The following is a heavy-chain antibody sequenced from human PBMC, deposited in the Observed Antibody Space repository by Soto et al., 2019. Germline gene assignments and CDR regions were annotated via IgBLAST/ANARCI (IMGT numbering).Heavy chain of an antibody. J-gene: IGHJ3*02. V-gene: IGHV1-69*01. CDR3: ARGVPSITIFGVVADAFDI. CDR2: IIPIFGTA. Sequence: QVQLVQSGAEVKKPGSSVKVSYKASGGTFSSYAISWVRQAPGQGLEWMGGIIPIFGTANYAQKFQGRVTITADESTSTAYMELSSLRSEDTAVYYCARGVPSITIFGVVADAFDIWGQGTMVTVSS. D-gene: IGHD3-3*01. CDR1: GGTFSSYA.